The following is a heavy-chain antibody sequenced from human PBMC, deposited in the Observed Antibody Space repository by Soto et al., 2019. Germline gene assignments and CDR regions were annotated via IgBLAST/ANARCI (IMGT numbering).Heavy chain of an antibody. Sequence: EVQLLESGGGLVQPGGSLRLSCAASGFTFSSYAMSWVRQAPGKGQEWVSAISGSGGSTYYADSVKGRFTISRDNSKNTLYLRMNSLRAEDTAVYYCAKDKYNWNDVGDAFDIWGQGTMVTVSS. V-gene: IGHV3-23*01. CDR2: ISGSGGST. CDR3: AKDKYNWNDVGDAFDI. CDR1: GFTFSSYA. D-gene: IGHD1-1*01. J-gene: IGHJ3*02.